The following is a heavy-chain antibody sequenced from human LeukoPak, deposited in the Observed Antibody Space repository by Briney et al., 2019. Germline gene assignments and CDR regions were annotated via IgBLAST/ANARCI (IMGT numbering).Heavy chain of an antibody. J-gene: IGHJ4*02. D-gene: IGHD6-19*01. Sequence: ASVKVSCKASGYTFTAYYMHWVRQAPGQGLEWMGWINPNIGGSDYAQKFQGRVTMTRDTSISTAYMELSSLRSDDTAVYYCARSDSSGWLDYWGQGTLVTVSS. CDR1: GYTFTAYY. V-gene: IGHV1-2*02. CDR2: INPNIGGS. CDR3: ARSDSSGWLDY.